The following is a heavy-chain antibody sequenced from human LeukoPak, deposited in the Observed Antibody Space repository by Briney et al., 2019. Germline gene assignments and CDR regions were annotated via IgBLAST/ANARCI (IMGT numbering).Heavy chain of an antibody. V-gene: IGHV4-30-4*08. Sequence: SSETLSLTCTLCGGSISSGDYYWSWIRQSPGKGLERIGYIYYSGSTYYNPSLTSRVTISVDTSKNQFSLKLSSVTAADTAVYYCARGPDTAMVHFDYWGQGTLVTVS. J-gene: IGHJ4*02. CDR1: GGSISSGDYY. CDR3: ARGPDTAMVHFDY. D-gene: IGHD5-18*01. CDR2: IYYSGST.